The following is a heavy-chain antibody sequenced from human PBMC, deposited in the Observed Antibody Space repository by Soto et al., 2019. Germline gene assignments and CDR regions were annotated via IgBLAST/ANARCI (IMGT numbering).Heavy chain of an antibody. D-gene: IGHD3-22*01. CDR3: AKDQSNSNPLYYFDF. CDR1: GRTFRSYA. Sequence: GGSLRLSCVVSGRTFRSYAMSWVRQAPGKGLEWVSGISGGGAGTYYADSGKGRFTISRDNSKNTLYLQMNSLRAEDTAIYYCAKDQSNSNPLYYFDFWGPGTLVTVSS. V-gene: IGHV3-23*01. CDR2: ISGGGAGT. J-gene: IGHJ4*02.